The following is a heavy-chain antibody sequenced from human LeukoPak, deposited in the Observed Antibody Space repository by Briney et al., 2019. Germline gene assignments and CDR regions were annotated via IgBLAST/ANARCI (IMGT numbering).Heavy chain of an antibody. V-gene: IGHV3-23*01. J-gene: IGHJ4*02. CDR3: ARDRDDYYDSSGQIDY. D-gene: IGHD3-22*01. CDR1: AITFSTYA. CDR2: ISGGAGST. Sequence: GGSLRLSCAASAITFSTYAMSWVRQAPGKGLECVSVISGGAGSTYYADSVKGRFTISRDNSKNTLYLQMNSLRAEDTAVYYCARDRDDYYDSSGQIDYWGQGTLVTVSS.